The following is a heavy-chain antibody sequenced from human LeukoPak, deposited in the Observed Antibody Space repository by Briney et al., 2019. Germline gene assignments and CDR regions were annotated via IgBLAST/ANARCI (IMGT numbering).Heavy chain of an antibody. V-gene: IGHV1-18*01. CDR1: GYTFTSYG. Sequence: VASVKVSCKASGYTFTSYGISWVRQAPGQGLGWMGWISAYNGNTNYAQKLQGRVTMTTDTSTSTAYMELRSLRSDDTAVYYCARVGYCGGDCYSGIYYYYYGMDVWGQGTTVTVSS. D-gene: IGHD2-21*02. CDR3: ARVGYCGGDCYSGIYYYYYGMDV. CDR2: ISAYNGNT. J-gene: IGHJ6*02.